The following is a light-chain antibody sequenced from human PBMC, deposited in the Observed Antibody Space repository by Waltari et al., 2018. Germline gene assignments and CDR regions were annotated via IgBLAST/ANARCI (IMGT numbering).Light chain of an antibody. Sequence: QAGLTQPPSVSKGLRQTATLTCTGNSNNVGNQGAAWLQQHQGNPPKLLSYRNNNRPSGISERFSASRSGNTASLTITGLQPEDEADYYCSAWDSSLSAWVFGGGTKLTVL. V-gene: IGLV10-54*04. CDR2: RNN. CDR3: SAWDSSLSAWV. CDR1: SNNVGNQG. J-gene: IGLJ3*02.